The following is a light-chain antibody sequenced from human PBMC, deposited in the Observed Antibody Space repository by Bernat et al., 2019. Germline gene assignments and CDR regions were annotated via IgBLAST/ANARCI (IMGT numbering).Light chain of an antibody. CDR2: AAS. Sequence: AIQMTQSPSSLSASVGDRVTITCRASQDISNDLGWYQQRPGKAPTLLIYAASSLQSGVPSRFSGSGSGTDFTLTISSLQPEDFGTYYCLQDYNYPRTFGQGTKVEI. CDR3: LQDYNYPRT. V-gene: IGKV1-6*01. CDR1: QDISND. J-gene: IGKJ1*01.